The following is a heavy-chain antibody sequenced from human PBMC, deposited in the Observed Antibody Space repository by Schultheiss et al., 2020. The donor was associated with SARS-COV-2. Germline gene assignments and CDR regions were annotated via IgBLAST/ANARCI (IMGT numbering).Heavy chain of an antibody. CDR3: ARLIVVPAAPYYYYMDV. Sequence: SETLSLTCTVSGGSISSYYWSWIRQPAGKGLEWIGRIYTSGSTYYNPSLKSRVTISVDTSKNQFSLKLSSVTAADTAVYYCARLIVVPAAPYYYYMDVWGKGTTVTVSS. V-gene: IGHV4-4*07. D-gene: IGHD2-2*01. J-gene: IGHJ6*03. CDR1: GGSISSYY. CDR2: IYTSGST.